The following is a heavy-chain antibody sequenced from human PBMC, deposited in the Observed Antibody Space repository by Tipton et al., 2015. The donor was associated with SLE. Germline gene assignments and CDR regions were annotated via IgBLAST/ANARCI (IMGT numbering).Heavy chain of an antibody. Sequence: TLSLTCVVSGGSISSRYWNWIRQPPGKGLEWIGYILYTGTTNCNPSLKSRVTISVDTSKNQFSLKLSSMSAADTAVYYCARGGIMFGGPGDAFDIWGQRTMVTVSS. J-gene: IGHJ3*02. D-gene: IGHD3-16*01. V-gene: IGHV4-59*11. CDR3: ARGGIMFGGPGDAFDI. CDR1: GGSISSRY. CDR2: ILYTGTT.